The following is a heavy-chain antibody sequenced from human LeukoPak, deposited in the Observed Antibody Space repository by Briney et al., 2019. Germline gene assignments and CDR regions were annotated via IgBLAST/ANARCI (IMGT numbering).Heavy chain of an antibody. J-gene: IGHJ4*02. CDR2: ISYDGSNK. CDR1: GFTFSSYA. D-gene: IGHD2-2*01. Sequence: HTGGSLRLSCAASGFTFSSYAMHWVRQAPGKGLEWVAVISYDGSNKYYADSVKGRFTISRDNSKNMLYLQMNSLRAEDTAVYYCARETEYCSSTSCYQYFDYWGQGTLVTVSS. V-gene: IGHV3-30-3*01. CDR3: ARETEYCSSTSCYQYFDY.